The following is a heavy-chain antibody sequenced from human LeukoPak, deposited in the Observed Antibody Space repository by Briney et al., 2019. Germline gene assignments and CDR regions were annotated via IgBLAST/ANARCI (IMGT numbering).Heavy chain of an antibody. CDR1: GGSISNYY. CDR3: ARGLYSSGWYWFDP. CDR2: IYTSGST. J-gene: IGHJ5*02. V-gene: IGHV4-4*07. Sequence: PSETLSLTCTVSGGSISNYYWSWIRQPAGKGLEWIGRIYTSGSTNYNPSLQSRVTMSVDTSKNQFSLRLSSVTAADTAVYYCARGLYSSGWYWFDPWGQGTLVTVSS. D-gene: IGHD6-19*01.